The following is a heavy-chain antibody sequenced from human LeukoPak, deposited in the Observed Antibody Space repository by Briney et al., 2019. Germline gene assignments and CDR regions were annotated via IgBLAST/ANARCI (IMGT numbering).Heavy chain of an antibody. CDR3: ARASGRQRDFDL. CDR2: INHSGST. J-gene: IGHJ2*01. CDR1: GGSFSGYY. D-gene: IGHD1-26*01. Sequence: PSETLSLTCAVYGGSFSGYYWSWTRQPPGKGLEWIGEINHSGSTNYNPSLKSRVTISVDTSKNQFSLKLSSVTAADTAVYYCARASGRQRDFDLWGRGTLVTVSS. V-gene: IGHV4-34*01.